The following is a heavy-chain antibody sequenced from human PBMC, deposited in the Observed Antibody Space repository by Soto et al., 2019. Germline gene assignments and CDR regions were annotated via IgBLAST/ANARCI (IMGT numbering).Heavy chain of an antibody. Sequence: QVQLVQSGAEVKKPGSSVKVSCKASGGTFSSYTISWVRQAPGQGLEWMGRIIPILGIANYAQKFQGRVTITADKYRSTAYMELSSLRSEDTAVYSCETGMYSSPHVPRSPWVQGTIVTVSS. CDR3: ETGMYSSPHVPRSP. CDR2: IIPILGIA. D-gene: IGHD6-13*01. CDR1: GGTFSSYT. J-gene: IGHJ5*02. V-gene: IGHV1-69*02.